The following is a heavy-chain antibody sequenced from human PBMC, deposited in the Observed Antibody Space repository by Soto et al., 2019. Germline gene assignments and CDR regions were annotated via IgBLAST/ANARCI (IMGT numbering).Heavy chain of an antibody. CDR3: ARRFEYSTGWYYFDY. V-gene: IGHV4-34*01. CDR1: GGSFSGYY. CDR2: INHSGST. D-gene: IGHD6-19*01. J-gene: IGHJ4*02. Sequence: PSETLSLTCAVYGGSFSGYYWTWIRQPPGTGLEWIGEINHSGSTNYNPSLKSRVTISVDTSKNQFSLKLRSVTAADTAIYYCARRFEYSTGWYYFDYWGQGTLVTVSS.